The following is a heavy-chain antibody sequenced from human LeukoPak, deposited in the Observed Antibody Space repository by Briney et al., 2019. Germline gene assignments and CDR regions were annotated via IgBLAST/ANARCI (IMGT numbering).Heavy chain of an antibody. V-gene: IGHV4-39*07. J-gene: IGHJ6*03. CDR2: IYYSGST. CDR3: ARETSQKGAHYMDV. Sequence: SETLSLTYTVSGGSISSSTYYWGWIRQPPGKGLEWIGSIYYSGSTNYNPSLKSRVTISVDTSKNQFSLKLSSVTAADTAVYYCARETSQKGAHYMDVWGKGTTVTISS. CDR1: GGSISSSTYY.